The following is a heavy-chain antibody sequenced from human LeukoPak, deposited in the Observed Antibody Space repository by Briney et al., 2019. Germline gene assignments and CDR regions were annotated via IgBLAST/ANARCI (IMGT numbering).Heavy chain of an antibody. CDR3: ARQRGKLYNNYVSFDY. D-gene: IGHD5-24*01. CDR2: IDPSDSYT. J-gene: IGHJ4*02. CDR1: GYSFTSYW. V-gene: IGHV5-10-1*01. Sequence: GESLKISCKGSGYSFTSYWISWVRQMPGKGLEWMGRIDPSDSYTNYSPSFQGHVTISADKSISTAYLQWSSLTASDTAMYYWARQRGKLYNNYVSFDYGAQEPLVTVSS.